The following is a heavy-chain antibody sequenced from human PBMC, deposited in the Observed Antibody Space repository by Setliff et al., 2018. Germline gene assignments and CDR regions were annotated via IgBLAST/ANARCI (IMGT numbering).Heavy chain of an antibody. D-gene: IGHD3-3*01. J-gene: IGHJ6*03. V-gene: IGHV4-4*02. Sequence: LSLTCAVSGDSISSGNWWSWVRQPPEKGLEWIGEINHSGNTNYNPSLKSRVTISVDKSTNQFSLKLNSVTAADTAVYYCARMSGFLYMDVWGKGTTVTVSS. CDR1: GDSISSGNW. CDR2: INHSGNT. CDR3: ARMSGFLYMDV.